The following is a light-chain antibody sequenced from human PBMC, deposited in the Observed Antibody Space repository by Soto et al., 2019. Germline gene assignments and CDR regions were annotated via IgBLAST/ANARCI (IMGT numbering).Light chain of an antibody. CDR2: DVS. CDR1: QSNGAS. J-gene: IGKJ1*01. Sequence: DLQMTQSTSTLSASVGDRVTITCRSSQSNGASLAWYQQKPGKAPYPLIYDVSRLERGDPTTFSCSGSGTEFTLTISSMQPHDLATFNCQQDNGDSRTFGQGTKVYIK. CDR3: QQDNGDSRT. V-gene: IGKV1-5*01.